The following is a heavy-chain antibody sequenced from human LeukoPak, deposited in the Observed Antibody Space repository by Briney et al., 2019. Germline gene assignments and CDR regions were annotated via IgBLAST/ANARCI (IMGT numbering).Heavy chain of an antibody. J-gene: IGHJ4*02. CDR2: IYYSGST. D-gene: IGHD6-19*01. CDR1: GGSISSYY. CDR3: ASLTASGWYNYYFDH. V-gene: IGHV4-59*08. Sequence: PSETLSLTCTVSGGSISSYYWSWIRQPPGKGLEWIGYIYYSGSTNYNPSLQSRVTISVDTSKNQFSLKLSSVTAADTAVYYCASLTASGWYNYYFDHWGQGTLVTVSS.